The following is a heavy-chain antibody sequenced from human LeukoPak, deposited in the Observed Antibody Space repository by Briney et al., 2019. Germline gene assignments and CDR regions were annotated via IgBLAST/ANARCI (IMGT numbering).Heavy chain of an antibody. Sequence: RSGGSLRLSCAASGFTFSNYGMHWVRQAPGKGLEWVAVISYDGSNKYYADSVKGRFTISRDNSKNTLYLQMNGLRAEDTAVYYCARGPSSQFRTDYWGQGTLVTVSS. CDR1: GFTFSNYG. V-gene: IGHV3-30*03. D-gene: IGHD2-2*01. CDR2: ISYDGSNK. CDR3: ARGPSSQFRTDY. J-gene: IGHJ4*02.